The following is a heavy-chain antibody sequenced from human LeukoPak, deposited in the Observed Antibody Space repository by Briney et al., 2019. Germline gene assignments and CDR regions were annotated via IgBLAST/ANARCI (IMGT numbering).Heavy chain of an antibody. J-gene: IGHJ4*02. CDR3: AREFRTYYYDSSGALLFYYFDY. D-gene: IGHD3-22*01. CDR1: GYTFTGYY. CDR2: INPNSGGT. V-gene: IGHV1-2*02. Sequence: ASVKVSCKASGYTFTGYYKHWVRQAPGQGLEWMGWINPNSGGTNYAQKFQGRVTMTRDTSISTAYMELSRLRSDDTAVYYCAREFRTYYYDSSGALLFYYFDYWGQGTLVTVSS.